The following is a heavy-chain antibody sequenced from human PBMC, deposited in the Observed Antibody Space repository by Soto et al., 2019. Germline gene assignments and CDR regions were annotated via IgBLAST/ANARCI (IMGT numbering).Heavy chain of an antibody. D-gene: IGHD3-10*01. Sequence: LSLTCTVSGGSVSSSSYYWGWIRQPPGKGLEWIGSIYYSGITYSNPSLKSRVTISVDTSRNQFSLRLNSVTAADTAVYYCARHQGSYYKDHFGYWGQGALVTVS. CDR3: ARHQGSYYKDHFGY. J-gene: IGHJ4*02. CDR1: GGSVSSSSYY. CDR2: IYYSGIT. V-gene: IGHV4-39*01.